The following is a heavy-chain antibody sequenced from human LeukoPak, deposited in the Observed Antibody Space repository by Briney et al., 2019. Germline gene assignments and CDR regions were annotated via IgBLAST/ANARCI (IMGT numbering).Heavy chain of an antibody. V-gene: IGHV3-21*01. CDR1: GFTFSNYY. CDR2: ISGSSTHI. D-gene: IGHD3-3*01. CDR3: ARVGDFWSGYLDY. Sequence: PGGSLRLSCAASGFTFSNYYISWVRQAPGKGLEWVSSISGSSTHIYHADSVKGRFTISRDNAKNSLYLQMNSLRAEDTAVYYCARVGDFWSGYLDYWGQGALVTVSS. J-gene: IGHJ4*02.